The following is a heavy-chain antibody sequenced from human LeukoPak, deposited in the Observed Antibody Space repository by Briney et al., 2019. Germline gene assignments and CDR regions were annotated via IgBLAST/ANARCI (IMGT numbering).Heavy chain of an antibody. CDR3: AMRIGFDY. CDR2: ISGSGEGNSI. CDR1: GGTFHDYY. V-gene: IGHV3-11*04. Sequence: GGSLTLSFAVSGGTFHDYYMSWIRPAPGKGLDGVSYISGSGEGNSIYYADSVKGRFTISRDNAKNSVYLQMNSLRAEDTAVYYSAMRIGFDYWGQGTLVTVSS. J-gene: IGHJ4*02.